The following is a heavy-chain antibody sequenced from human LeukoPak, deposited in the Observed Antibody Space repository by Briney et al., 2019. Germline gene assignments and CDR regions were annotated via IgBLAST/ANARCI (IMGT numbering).Heavy chain of an antibody. V-gene: IGHV3-21*01. D-gene: IGHD2-2*01. CDR3: ARDFSCSSTSCQYYFDY. CDR2: ISSSSSYI. J-gene: IGHJ4*02. CDR1: GFTFSSYS. Sequence: GGSLRLPCAASGFTFSSYSMNWVRQAPGKGLEWVSSISSSSSYIYYADSVKGRFTISRDNAKNSLYLQMNSLRAEDTAVYYCARDFSCSSTSCQYYFDYWGQGTLVTVSS.